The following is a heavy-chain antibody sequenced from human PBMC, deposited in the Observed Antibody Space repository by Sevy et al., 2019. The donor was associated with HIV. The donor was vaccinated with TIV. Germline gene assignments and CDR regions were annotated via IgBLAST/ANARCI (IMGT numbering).Heavy chain of an antibody. CDR2: INHSGST. J-gene: IGHJ5*01. CDR1: GGSFSGYY. CDR3: ARSRPIVVVPRARSLFDP. D-gene: IGHD2-2*01. V-gene: IGHV4-34*01. Sequence: SETLSLTCAVHGGSFSGYYWNWIRQPPGKGLEWIGEINHSGSTNYNPSLKSRVTISVDTSKNQFSLKLGSVTAADTAVDYCARSRPIVVVPRARSLFDPWGQGTLVTVSS.